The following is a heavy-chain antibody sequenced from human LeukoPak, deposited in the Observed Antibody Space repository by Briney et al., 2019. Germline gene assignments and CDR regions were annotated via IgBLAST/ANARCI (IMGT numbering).Heavy chain of an antibody. CDR1: GFTFSSYV. V-gene: IGHV3-48*04. D-gene: IGHD2-2*01. CDR3: ARSILYQYYMDV. Sequence: GGSLRLSCAASGFTFSSYVMSWVRQAPGKGLEWVSYISSSGSTIYYADSVKGRFTISRDNAKNSLYLQMNSLRAEDTAVYYCARSILYQYYMDVWGKGTTVTVSS. J-gene: IGHJ6*03. CDR2: ISSSGSTI.